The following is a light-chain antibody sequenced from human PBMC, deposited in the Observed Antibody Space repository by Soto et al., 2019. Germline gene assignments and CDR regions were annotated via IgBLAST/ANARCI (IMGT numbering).Light chain of an antibody. CDR1: QRVSGGF. CDR3: QQYHISRT. Sequence: IVLTQSPATLSLSPGERATLYCGASQRVSGGFLAWYQHRPGQAPRLLIYGASSRATGIPERFSGSGSGTDFTLTISRLEPEDFAVYFCQQYHISRTFGQGTKVDIK. V-gene: IGKV3-20*01. J-gene: IGKJ1*01. CDR2: GAS.